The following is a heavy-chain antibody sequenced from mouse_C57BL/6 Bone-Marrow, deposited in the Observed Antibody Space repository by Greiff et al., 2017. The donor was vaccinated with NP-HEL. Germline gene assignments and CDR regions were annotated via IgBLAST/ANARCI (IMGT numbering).Heavy chain of an antibody. Sequence: QVQLKQSGAELVRPGASVTLSCKASGYTFTDYEMHWVKQTPVHGLEWIGAIDPETGGTAYNQKFKGKAILTADKSSSTAYMELRSLTSEDSAVYYCTRGDSNFLWYFDVWGTGTTVTVSS. D-gene: IGHD2-5*01. J-gene: IGHJ1*03. CDR3: TRGDSNFLWYFDV. CDR2: IDPETGGT. CDR1: GYTFTDYE. V-gene: IGHV1-15*01.